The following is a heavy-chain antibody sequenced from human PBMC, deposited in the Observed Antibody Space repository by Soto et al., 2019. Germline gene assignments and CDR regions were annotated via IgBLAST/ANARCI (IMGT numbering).Heavy chain of an antibody. D-gene: IGHD3-9*01. CDR2: ISGDGTTV. CDR1: GFSFSDYY. Sequence: QMQLVESGGGLVTPGGSLRLSCAASGFSFSDYYISLISQAPGKGLEWVSYISGDGTTVHYIDSVKGRFTISRDNAKNSLYLQINSLRDEESAVYYCARDRYYYGMDVWGQGTTVTVSS. V-gene: IGHV3-11*01. J-gene: IGHJ6*02. CDR3: ARDRYYYGMDV.